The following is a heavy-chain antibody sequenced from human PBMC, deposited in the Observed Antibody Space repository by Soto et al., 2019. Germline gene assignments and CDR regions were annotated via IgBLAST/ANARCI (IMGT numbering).Heavy chain of an antibody. V-gene: IGHV3-7*01. D-gene: IGHD3-3*01. J-gene: IGHJ3*02. Sequence: GGSLRLSCAASGFTFSSYWMSWVRQAPGKGLEWVANIKQDGSEKYYVDSVKGRFTISRDNAKNSLYLQMNSLRAEDTAVYYCARVGKRFLEWPPGAFDIWGQGTMVTVSS. CDR1: GFTFSSYW. CDR2: IKQDGSEK. CDR3: ARVGKRFLEWPPGAFDI.